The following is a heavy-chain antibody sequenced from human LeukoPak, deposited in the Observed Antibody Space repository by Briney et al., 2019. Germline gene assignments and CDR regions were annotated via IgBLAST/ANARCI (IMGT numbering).Heavy chain of an antibody. Sequence: AGSLRLSCAASGFTFSSYSMNWVRQAPGKGLEWVSSISSSSSYIYYADSVKGRFTISRDNAKNSLYLQMNSLRAEDTAVYYCASPSEVSSWCFDYWGQGTLVTVSS. J-gene: IGHJ4*02. V-gene: IGHV3-21*01. D-gene: IGHD6-13*01. CDR2: ISSSSSYI. CDR1: GFTFSSYS. CDR3: ASPSEVSSWCFDY.